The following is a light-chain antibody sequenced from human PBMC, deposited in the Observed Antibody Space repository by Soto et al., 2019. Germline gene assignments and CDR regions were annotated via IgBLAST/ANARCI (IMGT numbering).Light chain of an antibody. CDR2: DVS. V-gene: IGLV2-14*03. Sequence: SVLTQPASVSGSPGESITISCPGTSSDVGGYNYVSWYQHHPGKAPKLIIYDVSNRPSGVSTRFSGSKSDNTASLTISGLQPEDEADYHCSSYTTSNTRQIVFGTGTKVTVL. CDR3: SSYTTSNTRQIV. J-gene: IGLJ1*01. CDR1: SSDVGGYNY.